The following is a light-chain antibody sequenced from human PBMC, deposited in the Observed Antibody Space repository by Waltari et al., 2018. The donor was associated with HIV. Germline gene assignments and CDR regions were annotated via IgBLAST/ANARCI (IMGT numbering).Light chain of an antibody. J-gene: IGLJ1*01. Sequence: SYDLIQPPSVSVSPGQTARITCSGDKLADQFASWYRQRAGQSPVLVIYQDTKRPSGIPERFSGSNSGNTATLTINGTQPMDEADYYCQAWDNKTGVFGPGTKVTVV. V-gene: IGLV3-1*01. CDR2: QDT. CDR3: QAWDNKTGV. CDR1: KLADQF.